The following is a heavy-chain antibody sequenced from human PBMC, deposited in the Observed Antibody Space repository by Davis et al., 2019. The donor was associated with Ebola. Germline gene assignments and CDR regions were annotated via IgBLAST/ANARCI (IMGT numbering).Heavy chain of an antibody. Sequence: PSETLSLTCTVSGASISSNNYYWGWIRQPPGKGLEWIGSVYYSGITHYNPSLNSRLTISVDMSTNQFSLKLNSLTAADTAVYYCARNNSGIPFHNWGQGTLVIVSS. CDR3: ARNNSGIPFHN. CDR2: VYYSGIT. J-gene: IGHJ4*02. D-gene: IGHD3-10*01. CDR1: GASISSNNYY. V-gene: IGHV4-39*07.